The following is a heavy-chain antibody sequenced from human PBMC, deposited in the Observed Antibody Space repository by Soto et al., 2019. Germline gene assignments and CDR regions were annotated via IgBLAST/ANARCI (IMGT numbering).Heavy chain of an antibody. Sequence: GGSLRLSCAASGFTFSSYAMHWVRQAPGKGLEWVAVISYDGSNKYYADSVKGRFTISRDNSKNTLYLQMNSLRAEDTAVYYCAKDLTFVGYSSPNYWGQGTLVTVSS. J-gene: IGHJ4*02. CDR2: ISYDGSNK. D-gene: IGHD2-15*01. CDR1: GFTFSSYA. V-gene: IGHV3-30-3*01. CDR3: AKDLTFVGYSSPNY.